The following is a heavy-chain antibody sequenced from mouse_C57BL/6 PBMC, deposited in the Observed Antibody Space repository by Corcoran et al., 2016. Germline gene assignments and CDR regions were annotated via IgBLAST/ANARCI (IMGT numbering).Heavy chain of an antibody. V-gene: IGHV9-3*01. CDR1: GYTFTTYG. J-gene: IGHJ2*01. CDR2: INTYSGVP. CDR3: ARHYGSSTFDY. D-gene: IGHD1-1*01. Sequence: QIQLVQSGPELQKPGETVKISCKASGYTFTTYGMSWVKQAPGKGLKWMGWINTYSGVPTYADDFKGRFAFSLETSASTAYLQINNLKNEDTATYFCARHYGSSTFDYGGQGTTLTVSS.